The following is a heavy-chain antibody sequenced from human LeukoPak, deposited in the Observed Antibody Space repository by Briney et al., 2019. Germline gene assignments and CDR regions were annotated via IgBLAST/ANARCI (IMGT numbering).Heavy chain of an antibody. Sequence: ASVKVSCKASGYTFTGYYMHWVRQAPGQGLEWMGWINPNSGGTNYAQKFQGRVTMTRDTSISTAYMELSRLRSDDTAVYYCARDRHILGVGDGLCYWGQGTLVTVSS. J-gene: IGHJ4*02. D-gene: IGHD3-3*01. CDR3: ARDRHILGVGDGLCY. CDR2: INPNSGGT. CDR1: GYTFTGYY. V-gene: IGHV1-2*02.